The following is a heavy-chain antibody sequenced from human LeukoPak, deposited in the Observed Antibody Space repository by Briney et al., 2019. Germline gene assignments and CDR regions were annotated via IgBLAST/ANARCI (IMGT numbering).Heavy chain of an antibody. CDR1: GGTFSSYA. CDR3: ARDGENLAAVTFDI. CDR2: IIPIFGTA. V-gene: IGHV1-69*01. Sequence: SVKVSCKASGGTFSSYAISWVRQAPGQGLEWMGGIIPIFGTANYAQKFQGRVTITADESTSTAYMELSSLRSEDTAVYYCARDGENLAAVTFDIWGQGTMVTVSS. J-gene: IGHJ3*02. D-gene: IGHD6-13*01.